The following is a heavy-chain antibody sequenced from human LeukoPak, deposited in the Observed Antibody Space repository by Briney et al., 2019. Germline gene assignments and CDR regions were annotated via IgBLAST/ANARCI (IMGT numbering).Heavy chain of an antibody. CDR1: CGSISIYR. CDR3: ARTSRLIAAVRPYYYYMDV. J-gene: IGHJ6*03. Sequence: PSETLSLTCTVSCGSISIYRWSWIRQPAGKGLEWMGRIDTSGSTNYNPSLRGRVTISVDTSKNQFSLKLSSVTAADTAVYYCARTSRLIAAVRPYYYYMDVWGKGTTVTISS. V-gene: IGHV4-4*07. D-gene: IGHD6-13*01. CDR2: IDTSGST.